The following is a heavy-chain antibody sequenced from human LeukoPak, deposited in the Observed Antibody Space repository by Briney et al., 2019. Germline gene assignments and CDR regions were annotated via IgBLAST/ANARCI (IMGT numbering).Heavy chain of an antibody. J-gene: IGHJ6*02. CDR3: AKAKYDGSGKVYSYYGMDV. D-gene: IGHD3-10*01. CDR2: MNPNSGNT. CDR1: GYTFTSYD. Sequence: ASVKVSCKASGYTFTSYDINWVRQASGQGLEWMGWMNPNSGNTGYAQKFQGRIIMTSDTSISTAYLELSSLRSEDTAVYYCAKAKYDGSGKVYSYYGMDVWGQGTTVTVSS. V-gene: IGHV1-8*01.